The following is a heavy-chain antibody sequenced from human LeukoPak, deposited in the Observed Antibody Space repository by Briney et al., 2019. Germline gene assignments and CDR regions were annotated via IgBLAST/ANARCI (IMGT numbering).Heavy chain of an antibody. V-gene: IGHV1-69*13. Sequence: ASVKVSCKASGGTFSSYAISWVRQAPGQGLEWMGGIIPIFGTANYAQKFQGRVTITADESTSTAYMELSSLRSEDTAVYYCAKVRPPYSSAYYSFEYWGQGALVTVSS. CDR2: IIPIFGTA. J-gene: IGHJ4*02. D-gene: IGHD6-19*01. CDR3: AKVRPPYSSAYYSFEY. CDR1: GGTFSSYA.